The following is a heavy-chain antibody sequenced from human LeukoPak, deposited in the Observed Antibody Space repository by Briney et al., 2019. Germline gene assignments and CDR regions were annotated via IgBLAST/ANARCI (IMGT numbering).Heavy chain of an antibody. CDR2: TYYRSKWYN. J-gene: IGHJ6*03. Sequence: SQTLSLTCAISGDSVSSNSAAWNWIRQSPSRGLEWLGRTYYRSKWYNDYAVSVKSRITINPDTSKNQFSLKLSSLTAADTAVYYCASRTPSIAALLGYYYMDVWGKGTTVTVSS. V-gene: IGHV6-1*01. D-gene: IGHD6-6*01. CDR3: ASRTPSIAALLGYYYMDV. CDR1: GDSVSSNSAA.